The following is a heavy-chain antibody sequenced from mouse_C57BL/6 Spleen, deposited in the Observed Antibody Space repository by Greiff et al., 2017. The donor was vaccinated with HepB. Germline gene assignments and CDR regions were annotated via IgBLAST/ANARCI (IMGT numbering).Heavy chain of an antibody. CDR3: ARRDGYSHFDY. Sequence: QVQLKQSGAELARPGASVKLSCKASGYTFTSYGISWVKQRTGQGLEWIGEIYPRSGNTYYNEKFKGKATLTADKSSSTAYMELRSLTSEDSAVYFCARRDGYSHFDYGGQGTTLTVSS. CDR2: IYPRSGNT. CDR1: GYTFTSYG. J-gene: IGHJ2*01. V-gene: IGHV1-81*01. D-gene: IGHD2-3*01.